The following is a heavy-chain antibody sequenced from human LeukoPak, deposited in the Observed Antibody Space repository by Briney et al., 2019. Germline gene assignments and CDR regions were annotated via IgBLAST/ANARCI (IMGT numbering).Heavy chain of an antibody. J-gene: IGHJ4*02. Sequence: PSETLSLTCTVSGGSISSGDYYWSWIRQPPGKGLEWIGYIYYSGSTYYNPSLKSRVTISVDTSKNQFSLKLSSVTAADTAVYYCARVVFGSSWGAARFDYWGQGTLVTVSS. D-gene: IGHD6-13*01. CDR3: ARVVFGSSWGAARFDY. V-gene: IGHV4-30-4*08. CDR1: GGSISSGDYY. CDR2: IYYSGST.